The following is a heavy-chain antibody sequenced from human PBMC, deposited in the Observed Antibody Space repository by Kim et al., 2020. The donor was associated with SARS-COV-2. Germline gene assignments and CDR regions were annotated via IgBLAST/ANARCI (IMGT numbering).Heavy chain of an antibody. D-gene: IGHD3-10*01. V-gene: IGHV4-34*01. CDR3: ARRRMVRGVIITTEYYFDY. CDR2: INHSGST. J-gene: IGHJ4*02. CDR1: GGSFSGYY. Sequence: SETLSLTCAVYGGSFSGYYWSWIRQPPGKGLEWIGEINHSGSTNYNPSLKSRVTISVDTSKNQFSLKLSSVTAADTAVYYCARRRMVRGVIITTEYYFDYWGQGTLVTVSS.